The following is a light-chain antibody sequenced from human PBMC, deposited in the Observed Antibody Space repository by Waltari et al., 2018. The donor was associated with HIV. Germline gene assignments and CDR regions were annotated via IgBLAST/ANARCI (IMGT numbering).Light chain of an antibody. CDR2: GNN. Sequence: QSVLTQPPSVSGAPGQRVTVSCTGSASNIGAGSDVNWYQKLPGTAPKLFINGNNNRPSGVPDRFSVSKSGASASLAITGLQGEDEGDYYCQTYDTDLKTYVFGSGTKVTVL. CDR1: ASNIGAGSD. CDR3: QTYDTDLKTYV. J-gene: IGLJ1*01. V-gene: IGLV1-40*01.